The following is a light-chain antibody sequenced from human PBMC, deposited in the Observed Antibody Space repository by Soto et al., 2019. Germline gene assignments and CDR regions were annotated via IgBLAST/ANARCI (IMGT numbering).Light chain of an antibody. CDR1: NSNIGSHF. V-gene: IGLV1-47*01. CDR2: RDD. CDR3: AAWDASLNAVL. Sequence: QSVLTQPPSASGTPGQRVTISCSGSNSNIGSHFVFWYQQLPGTIPKLLIYRDDQRASGVPDRFSGSKSGTSASLAISGLRSEDEADYYCAAWDASLNAVLFGGGTKLTVL. J-gene: IGLJ2*01.